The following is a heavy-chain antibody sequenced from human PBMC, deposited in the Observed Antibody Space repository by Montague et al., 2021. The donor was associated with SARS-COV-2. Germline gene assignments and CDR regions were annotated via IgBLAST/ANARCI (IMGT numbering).Heavy chain of an antibody. V-gene: IGHV4-59*01. J-gene: IGHJ5*02. CDR3: VNHGVGSGPVGWFDL. CDR2: IYHTGST. Sequence: SETLSLTCTVSGGSINFFYWSWIRQPPGKGPEWIGYIYHTGSTNYNPSLRSRVTMSIDTATPHFSLSLTSVTAADTVVYYCVNHGVGSGPVGWFDLWGQGISVTVSS. CDR1: GGSINFFY. D-gene: IGHD3-3*01.